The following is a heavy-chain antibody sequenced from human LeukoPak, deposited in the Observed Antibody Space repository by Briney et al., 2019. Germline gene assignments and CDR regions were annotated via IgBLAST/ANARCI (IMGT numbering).Heavy chain of an antibody. CDR2: IHQSGST. CDR3: ASEYSRRPARYFQH. J-gene: IGHJ1*01. V-gene: IGHV4-39*07. Sequence: SETLSLTCTVSGGSISSSSYYWGWIRQPPGKGLEWIGEIHQSGSTNYNPSLKSRVTISVDTSKNQFSLKLSSVTAADTAVYYCASEYSRRPARYFQHWGQGTLVTVSS. CDR1: GGSISSSSYY. D-gene: IGHD6-13*01.